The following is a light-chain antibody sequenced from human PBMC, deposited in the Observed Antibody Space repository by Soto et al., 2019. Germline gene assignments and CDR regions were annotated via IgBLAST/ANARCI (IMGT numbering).Light chain of an antibody. CDR2: DVS. Sequence: DIQMTQSPSSLSASVGDRVTITCQASQDISKYLNWYQQKPGKAPKLLIYDVSNLETGVPSRFSVSGSGTEFTLTISSLQPEDFATYYCQQLNSYPLTFGPGTNVDIK. CDR3: QQLNSYPLT. J-gene: IGKJ3*01. V-gene: IGKV1-33*01. CDR1: QDISKY.